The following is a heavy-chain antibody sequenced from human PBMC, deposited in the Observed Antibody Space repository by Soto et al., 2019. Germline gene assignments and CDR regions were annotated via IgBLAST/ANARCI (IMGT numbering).Heavy chain of an antibody. D-gene: IGHD1-26*01. V-gene: IGHV3-74*01. Sequence: EVQLVESGGGLVQPGGSLRLSCAASGFTFSSYWMHWVRQAPGKGLVWVSRINSDGSSTSYADSVKGRFTLSRDNAKSTLYLQMKSLRAEDSAVYYCARSSAREDWCDPWGQGTLVTVSS. CDR3: ARSSAREDWCDP. CDR2: INSDGSST. J-gene: IGHJ5*02. CDR1: GFTFSSYW.